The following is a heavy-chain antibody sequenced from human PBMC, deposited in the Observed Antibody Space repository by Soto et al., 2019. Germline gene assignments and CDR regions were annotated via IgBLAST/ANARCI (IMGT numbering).Heavy chain of an antibody. CDR1: GFTFRTTG. J-gene: IGHJ4*02. D-gene: IGHD2-15*01. CDR2: IWNGGNNK. Sequence: PGGSLRLSCAASGFTFRTTGMHWVRQAPGKGLEWAAVIWNGGNNKYYADSVKGRFTISRDNSKNTLYLQMNSLRAEDTAVYYCAKGIFGWGQGTLVTVSS. V-gene: IGHV3-33*03. CDR3: AKGIFG.